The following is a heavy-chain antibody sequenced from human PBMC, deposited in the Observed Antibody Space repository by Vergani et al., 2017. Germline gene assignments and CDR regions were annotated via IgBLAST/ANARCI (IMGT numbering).Heavy chain of an antibody. D-gene: IGHD6-13*01. Sequence: EVQLVESGGGLVQPGRSLRLSCAASGFTFDDYAMHWVRQAPGKGLEWVSGINWNGGSTGYADSVKGRFTISRDNAKNSLYLQMNRLRAEDTALYYCARVRTGYSSSWYGYYYYYMDVWGKGTTVTVSS. CDR2: INWNGGST. CDR1: GFTFDDYA. V-gene: IGHV3-9*01. J-gene: IGHJ6*03. CDR3: ARVRTGYSSSWYGYYYYYMDV.